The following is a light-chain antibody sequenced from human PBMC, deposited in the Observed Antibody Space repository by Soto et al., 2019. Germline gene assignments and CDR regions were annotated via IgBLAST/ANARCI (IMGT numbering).Light chain of an antibody. CDR1: QSISSW. J-gene: IGKJ4*01. V-gene: IGKV1-5*01. CDR2: DAF. CDR3: QQYNSYSPLT. Sequence: SQMRKAPCSLSASVEDRVTITFRASQSISSWLAWYQQKPGKAPKLLIFDAFSLESGVPSRFSGSRSGTEFTLTISSLQPDDYATYYCQQYNSYSPLTFGGGTKVDVK.